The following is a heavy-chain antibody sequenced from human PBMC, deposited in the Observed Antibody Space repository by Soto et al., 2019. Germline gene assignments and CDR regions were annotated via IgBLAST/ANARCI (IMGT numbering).Heavy chain of an antibody. J-gene: IGHJ4*02. Sequence: QVQLVESGGGVVQPGRSLRLSCAASGFTFSRHGMHWVRQAPGKGLEWVALIWYDGSYKNYADSVKGRFTISRDNSKNTLYLQMNSLRAEDTALYYCARDVNDYGDLGLDYWGQGILVTVSS. D-gene: IGHD4-17*01. V-gene: IGHV3-33*01. CDR2: IWYDGSYK. CDR3: ARDVNDYGDLGLDY. CDR1: GFTFSRHG.